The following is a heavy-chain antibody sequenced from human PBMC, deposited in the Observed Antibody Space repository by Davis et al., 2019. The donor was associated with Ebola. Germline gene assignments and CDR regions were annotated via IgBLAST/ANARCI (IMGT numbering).Heavy chain of an antibody. CDR1: GGSISSYY. CDR3: ARGDSYYAPSGYYAGPEAPDH. J-gene: IGHJ4*02. Sequence: SETLSLTCTVSGGSISSYYWPWIRQPPGKGLEWIGYIYYSGSTNYNPSLQSRVNISVEPSKKQFSLSLYSVTAADTAVYYCARGDSYYAPSGYYAGPEAPDHWGQGTLVSVSS. CDR2: IYYSGST. D-gene: IGHD3-22*01. V-gene: IGHV4-59*12.